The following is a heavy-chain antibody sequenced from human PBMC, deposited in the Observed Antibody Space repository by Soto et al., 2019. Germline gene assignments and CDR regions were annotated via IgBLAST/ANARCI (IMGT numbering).Heavy chain of an antibody. D-gene: IGHD1-26*01. CDR3: ARGFVGTTELDY. J-gene: IGHJ4*02. V-gene: IGHV1-18*01. CDR1: GYTFTNIG. CDR2: IGPSNGHT. Sequence: QVQLVQSGAEVKKPGASVSVSCKASGYTFTNIGISWVRQAPGQGLEWVGWIGPSNGHTNYAQNVQGRVTMTTDTSTTTVYMEMRSLISDATAVYYCARGFVGTTELDYWGQGTQVTVSS.